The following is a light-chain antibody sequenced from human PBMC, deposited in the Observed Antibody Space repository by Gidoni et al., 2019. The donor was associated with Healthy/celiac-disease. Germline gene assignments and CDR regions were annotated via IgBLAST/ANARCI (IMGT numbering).Light chain of an antibody. CDR2: EGS. J-gene: IGLJ2*01. V-gene: IGLV2-23*03. CDR1: SSDVGRYNL. Sequence: QSDRTQPASVSGSPGQSITISCTGTSSDVGRYNLVSWYQQPPGKAPKLMIFEGSKRPSGVSNRVSCSKSGNTASLTISGLQAEDEADYYCCSYAGSSTFVVFGGGTKLTVL. CDR3: CSYAGSSTFVV.